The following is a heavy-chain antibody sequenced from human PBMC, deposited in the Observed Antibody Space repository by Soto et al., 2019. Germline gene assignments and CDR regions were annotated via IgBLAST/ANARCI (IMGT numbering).Heavy chain of an antibody. Sequence: EVQLVESGGGLVQPGRSLRLSCAASGFTFDDYAMHLVRQATGKGLEWVSGISWNSGSIGYADSVKGRFTISRDNAKNSLYLQMNRLRAKDTALYYCAKDIEAAGTFDNWGKVTLVTVS. CDR3: AKDIEAAGTFDN. D-gene: IGHD6-13*01. J-gene: IGHJ4*02. V-gene: IGHV3-9*01. CDR2: ISWNSGSI. CDR1: GFTFDDYA.